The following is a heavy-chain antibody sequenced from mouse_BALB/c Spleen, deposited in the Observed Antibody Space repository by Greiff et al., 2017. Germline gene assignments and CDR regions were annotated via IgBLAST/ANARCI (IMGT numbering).Heavy chain of an antibody. V-gene: IGHV5-6-4*01. Sequence: EVMLVESGGGLVKPGGSLKLSCAASGFTFSSYTMSWVRQTPEKRLEWVATISSGGSYTYYPDSVKGRFTISRDNAKNTLYLQMSSLKSEDTAMYYCTREAVGYYFDYWGQGTTLTVSS. CDR3: TREAVGYYFDY. CDR1: GFTFSSYT. CDR2: ISSGGSYT. D-gene: IGHD1-2*01. J-gene: IGHJ2*01.